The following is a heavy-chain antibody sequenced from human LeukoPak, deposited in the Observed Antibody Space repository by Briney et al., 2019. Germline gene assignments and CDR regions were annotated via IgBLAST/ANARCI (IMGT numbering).Heavy chain of an antibody. CDR2: INGDGSST. V-gene: IGHV3-74*01. Sequence: GGSLRLSCAASGFTFSSYWMYGVRQAPGKGLVWVSRINGDGSSTSYADSVKGRFTISRDNAKNTLFLQMNSLRAEDTAGYYCARRYCGSPSCVNWFDPGGQGALVTV. J-gene: IGHJ5*02. CDR3: ARRYCGSPSCVNWFDP. D-gene: IGHD2-2*01. CDR1: GFTFSSYW.